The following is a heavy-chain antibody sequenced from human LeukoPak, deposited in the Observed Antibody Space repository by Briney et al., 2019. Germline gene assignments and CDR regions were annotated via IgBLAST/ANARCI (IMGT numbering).Heavy chain of an antibody. J-gene: IGHJ4*02. CDR3: AKGPNYSSGWFVFDY. CDR2: IYHSGST. D-gene: IGHD6-19*01. CDR1: VGSISSGGYS. Sequence: SQTLSLTCAVSVGSISSGGYSWSWIRQPPGKGLEWIGYIYHSGSTYYNPSLKSRVTISVDRSKNQFSLKLSSVTAADTAVYYCAKGPNYSSGWFVFDYWGQGTLVTVSS. V-gene: IGHV4-30-2*01.